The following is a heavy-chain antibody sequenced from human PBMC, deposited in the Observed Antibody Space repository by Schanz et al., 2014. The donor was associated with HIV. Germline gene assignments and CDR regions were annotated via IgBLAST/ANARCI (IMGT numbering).Heavy chain of an antibody. CDR3: ARRELGAPRYRSWAGEAHYYGMDV. D-gene: IGHD6-13*01. CDR1: GYTFTSYD. V-gene: IGHV1-8*01. J-gene: IGHJ6*02. Sequence: QVHLVQSGAEVKKPGASVKVSCKASGYTFTSYDINWVRQATGQGLEWMGWMNPNSGNTGFAQKFQGRVTMTRNTSINTAYMELSSLSSEDAAIYYCARRELGAPRYRSWAGEAHYYGMDVWGQGTTVTVSS. CDR2: MNPNSGNT.